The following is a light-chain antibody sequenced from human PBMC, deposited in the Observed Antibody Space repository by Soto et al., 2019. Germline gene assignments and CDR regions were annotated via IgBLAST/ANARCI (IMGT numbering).Light chain of an antibody. J-gene: IGLJ3*02. Sequence: QSALTQPPSASGSLGQSVTISCTGSTTDIGLYDFVSWYQQHPGKAPKLIIFEFTKRPSGVPARFSGSKSGNTASLTVSDLQTEDASDYYCGAYAGTNDLGVFGGGNQLTVL. CDR2: EFT. V-gene: IGLV2-8*01. CDR3: GAYAGTNDLGV. CDR1: TTDIGLYDF.